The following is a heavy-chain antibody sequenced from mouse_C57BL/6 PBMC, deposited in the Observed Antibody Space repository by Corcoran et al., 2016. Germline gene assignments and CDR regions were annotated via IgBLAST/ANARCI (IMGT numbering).Heavy chain of an antibody. D-gene: IGHD1-1*01. V-gene: IGHV1-26*01. CDR3: ARITTGAMDY. CDR1: GSTFTDYY. Sequence: EVQLQQSGPELVKPGASVKISCKASGSTFTDYYMTWVKQSHGKSLEWIGDINPNNGGTSYNQKFKGKATLTVDKSSSTAYMELRSLTSEDSAVYYCARITTGAMDYWGQGTSVTVSS. J-gene: IGHJ4*01. CDR2: INPNNGGT.